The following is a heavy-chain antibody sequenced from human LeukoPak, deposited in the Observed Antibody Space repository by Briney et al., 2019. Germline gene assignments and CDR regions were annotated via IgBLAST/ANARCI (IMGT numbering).Heavy chain of an antibody. CDR1: GFTFSGYW. CDR2: IKQDGSEK. CDR3: ARVRERWDSRDGYNTVDYFDY. V-gene: IGHV3-7*05. J-gene: IGHJ4*02. Sequence: GGSLRLSCAASGFTFSGYWMSWVRQAPGKGLEWVANIKQDGSEKHYVDSVKGRFTISRDNAKNSLYLQMNTLRAEDTAVYYCARVRERWDSRDGYNTVDYFDYWGQGTLVTVSS. D-gene: IGHD5-24*01.